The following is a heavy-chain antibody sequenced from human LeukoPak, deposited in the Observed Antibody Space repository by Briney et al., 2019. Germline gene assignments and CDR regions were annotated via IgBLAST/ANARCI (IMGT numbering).Heavy chain of an antibody. Sequence: HPGGSLRLSCAASGFTFSSYGMHWVRQAPGKGLGWVAVISYDGSNKYYADSVKGRFTISRDNSKNTLYLQMNSLRAEDTAVYYCAKDSSGYRNYFDYWGQGTLVTVSS. V-gene: IGHV3-30*18. CDR2: ISYDGSNK. CDR1: GFTFSSYG. CDR3: AKDSSGYRNYFDY. D-gene: IGHD3-22*01. J-gene: IGHJ4*02.